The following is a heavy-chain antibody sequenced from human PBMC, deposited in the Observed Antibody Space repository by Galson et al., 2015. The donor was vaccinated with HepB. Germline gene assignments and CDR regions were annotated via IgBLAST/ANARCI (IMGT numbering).Heavy chain of an antibody. Sequence: SVKVSCKASGDTFHRYTVNWVRQAPGQGLEWMGGIVPIIGVPHYAQKFQGRVTITADKSTNTDYMELSSLRSDDTAIYYCARDGDGAYFDCWDQGTMVTVSS. D-gene: IGHD2-21*01. CDR1: GDTFHRYT. CDR3: ARDGDGAYFDC. J-gene: IGHJ4*02. CDR2: IVPIIGVP. V-gene: IGHV1-69*10.